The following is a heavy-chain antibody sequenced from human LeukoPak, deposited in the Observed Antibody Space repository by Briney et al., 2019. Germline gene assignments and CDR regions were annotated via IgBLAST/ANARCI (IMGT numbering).Heavy chain of an antibody. V-gene: IGHV1-18*01. CDR3: ARDTYYDILTGYYYYYGMDV. CDR1: GYTFTSYG. J-gene: IGHJ6*02. Sequence: ASVKVSCKASGYTFTSYGISWVRQAPGQGLEWMGWISAYNGNTNYAQKLQGRVTMTTDTSTSTAYMELRSLRSDDTAVYYSARDTYYDILTGYYYYYGMDVWGQGTTVTVSS. D-gene: IGHD3-9*01. CDR2: ISAYNGNT.